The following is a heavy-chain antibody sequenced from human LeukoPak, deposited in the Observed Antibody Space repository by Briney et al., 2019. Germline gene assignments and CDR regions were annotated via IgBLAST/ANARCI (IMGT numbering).Heavy chain of an antibody. CDR1: GFTFSSYE. CDR3: ARGPIGWALDY. Sequence: GGSLRLSCAASGFTFSSYEMNWVRQAPGKGREWVSYISSSGSTIYYADSVKGRFTISRDNAKNSLYLQMNSLRAEDTAVYYCARGPIGWALDYLGQGTLVTVSS. D-gene: IGHD6-19*01. CDR2: ISSSGSTI. J-gene: IGHJ4*02. V-gene: IGHV3-48*03.